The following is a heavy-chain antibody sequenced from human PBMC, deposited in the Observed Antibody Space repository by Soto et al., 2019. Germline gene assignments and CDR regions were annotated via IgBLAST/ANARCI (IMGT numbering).Heavy chain of an antibody. D-gene: IGHD3-10*01. V-gene: IGHV1-2*04. J-gene: IGHJ6*02. Sequence: KASGATFSSYAISWVRQAPGQGLEWMGGINPNCGGTNYAQKFQGWVTMTRDASISTAYMELSRLRSDDTAVYYCVREPYYYGSGSYFYYGMDVWGQGTTVTVSS. CDR3: VREPYYYGSGSYFYYGMDV. CDR1: GATFSSYA. CDR2: INPNCGGT.